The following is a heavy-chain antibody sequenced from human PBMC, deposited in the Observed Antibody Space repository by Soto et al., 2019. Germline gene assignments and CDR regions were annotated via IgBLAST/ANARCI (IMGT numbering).Heavy chain of an antibody. D-gene: IGHD2-2*01. CDR3: ARSAIYCSSSSCYGPPYYYYYYYMDV. CDR2: INHSGST. Sequence: PSETLSLTCAVYGGSFSGYYWSWIRQPPGKGLEWIGEINHSGSTNYNPSLKSRVTISVDTSKNQFSLKLSSVTAADTAVYYCARSAIYCSSSSCYGPPYYYYYYYMDVWGKGTTVTVSS. CDR1: GGSFSGYY. J-gene: IGHJ6*03. V-gene: IGHV4-34*01.